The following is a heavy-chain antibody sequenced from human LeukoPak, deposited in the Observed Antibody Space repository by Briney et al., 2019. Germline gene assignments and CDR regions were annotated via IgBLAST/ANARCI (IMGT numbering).Heavy chain of an antibody. J-gene: IGHJ3*02. Sequence: PSQTLSLTCAVSGGSISSSNWWSWVRQPPGMGLEWIGEIYHSGSTNYNPSLKSRVTISVDKSKNQFSLKLSSVTAADTAVYYCATRDTALYAFDIWGQGTMVTVSS. CDR3: ATRDTALYAFDI. CDR1: GGSISSSNW. V-gene: IGHV4-4*02. CDR2: IYHSGST. D-gene: IGHD5-24*01.